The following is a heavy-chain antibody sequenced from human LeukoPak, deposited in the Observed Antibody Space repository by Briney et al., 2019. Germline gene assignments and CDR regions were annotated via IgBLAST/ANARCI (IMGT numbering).Heavy chain of an antibody. CDR2: ISGSGGST. CDR3: AKDHSSSGWFGHWYFDL. D-gene: IGHD6-19*01. Sequence: GALRLSCAASGFTFSSYAMSWVRQAPGKGLEWVSAISGSGGSTYYADSVKGRFTISRDNSKNTLYLQMNSLRAEDTAVYYCAKDHSSSGWFGHWYFDLWGRGTLVTVSS. CDR1: GFTFSSYA. J-gene: IGHJ2*01. V-gene: IGHV3-23*01.